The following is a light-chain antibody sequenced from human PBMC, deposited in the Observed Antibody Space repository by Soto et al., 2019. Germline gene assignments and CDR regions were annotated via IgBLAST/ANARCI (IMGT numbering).Light chain of an antibody. CDR2: GNS. Sequence: QSVLTQPPSVSGAAGQRVTISCTGSSSNIGAGYDVHWYQQLPGTAPKLLIYGNSNRPSGVPDRFSGSKSGTSASLAITGLQAEDEADYYCQSYDSSLSGFLFGTATKLTVL. CDR3: QSYDSSLSGFL. V-gene: IGLV1-40*01. CDR1: SSNIGAGYD. J-gene: IGLJ1*01.